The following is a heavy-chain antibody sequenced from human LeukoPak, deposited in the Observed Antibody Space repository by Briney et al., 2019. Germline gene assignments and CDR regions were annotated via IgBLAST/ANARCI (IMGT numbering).Heavy chain of an antibody. V-gene: IGHV1-2*02. CDR3: AITGTTERHFDY. D-gene: IGHD1-20*01. CDR2: INPNSGGT. J-gene: IGHJ4*02. Sequence: ASVKVSCKASGYTFTGYYMHWVRQAPGQGLGWMGWINPNSGGTNYAQKFQGRVTMTRDTSISTAYMELSRLRSDDTAVYYCAITGTTERHFDYWGQGTLVTVSS. CDR1: GYTFTGYY.